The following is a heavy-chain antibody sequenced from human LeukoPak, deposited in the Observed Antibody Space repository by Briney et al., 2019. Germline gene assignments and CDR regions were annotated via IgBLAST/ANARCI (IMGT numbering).Heavy chain of an antibody. CDR2: MNPNSGNT. V-gene: IGHV1-8*01. J-gene: IGHJ6*02. CDR1: GYTFTSYD. CDR3: ARGKYSSSYYGMDV. Sequence: RASVKVSCKASGYTFTSYDIHWVRQATGQGLEWMGWMNPNSGNTGYAQKFQGRVTMTRNTSISTAYMELSSLRSEDTAVYYCARGKYSSSYYGMDVWGQGTTVTVSS. D-gene: IGHD6-6*01.